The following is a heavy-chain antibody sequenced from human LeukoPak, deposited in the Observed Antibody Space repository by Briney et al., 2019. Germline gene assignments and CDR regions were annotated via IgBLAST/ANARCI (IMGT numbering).Heavy chain of an antibody. CDR1: GFTFSDYY. J-gene: IGHJ6*02. CDR2: IISSGSTI. CDR3: ARVSSGELPYYYYYGMDV. Sequence: PGGSLRLSCAASGFTFSDYYMSWIRQAPGKGLEWVSYIISSGSTIYYADSVKGRFTISRDNAKNSLYLQMNSLRAEDTAVYYCARVSSGELPYYYYYGMDVWGQGTTVTVSS. D-gene: IGHD1-26*01. V-gene: IGHV3-11*01.